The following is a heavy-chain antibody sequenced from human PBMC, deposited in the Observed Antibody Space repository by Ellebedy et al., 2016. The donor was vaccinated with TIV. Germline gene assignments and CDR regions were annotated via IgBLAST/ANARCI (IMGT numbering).Heavy chain of an antibody. Sequence: GESLKISCSASGFTFSSYAMHWVRQAPGKGLEYVSAISSNGGSTYYADSVKGRFTISRDNSKNTPYLQMSSLRAEDTAVYYCVKDRRAAAGRIRYYFDYWGQGTLVTVSS. V-gene: IGHV3-64D*06. D-gene: IGHD6-13*01. CDR2: ISSNGGST. CDR3: VKDRRAAAGRIRYYFDY. CDR1: GFTFSSYA. J-gene: IGHJ4*02.